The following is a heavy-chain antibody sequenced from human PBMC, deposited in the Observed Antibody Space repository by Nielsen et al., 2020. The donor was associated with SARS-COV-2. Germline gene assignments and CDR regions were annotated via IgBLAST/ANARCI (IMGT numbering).Heavy chain of an antibody. J-gene: IGHJ4*02. V-gene: IGHV4-34*01. D-gene: IGHD3-16*01. Sequence: SETLSLTCAVYGGSFSGYYWSWIRQPPGKGLEWIGEINHSGSTNYNPSLKSRVTISVDTSKNQFSLKLSSVTAADTAVYYCARGGVLGGAFDYWGQGTLVTVSS. CDR2: INHSGST. CDR3: ARGGVLGGAFDY. CDR1: GGSFSGYY.